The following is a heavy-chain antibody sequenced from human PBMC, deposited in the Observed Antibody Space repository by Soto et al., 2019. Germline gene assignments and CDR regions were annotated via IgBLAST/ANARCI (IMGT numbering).Heavy chain of an antibody. Sequence: GDSLQISCKCSEYKFTDYWIGWVRQMPGEGLEWMGIIYPADSDTRYSPSFQGQVTISADASITTAFLQWSSLKASDTATYYCARHGEQGSSYKGLDVWGQGPTGTISS. CDR1: EYKFTDYW. V-gene: IGHV5-51*01. D-gene: IGHD1-1*01. CDR3: ARHGEQGSSYKGLDV. CDR2: IYPADSDT. J-gene: IGHJ6*01.